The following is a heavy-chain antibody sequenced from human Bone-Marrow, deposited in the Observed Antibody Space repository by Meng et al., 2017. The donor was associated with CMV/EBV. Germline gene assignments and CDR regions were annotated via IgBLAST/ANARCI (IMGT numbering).Heavy chain of an antibody. CDR2: VDPEDGET. Sequence: KVSGYTFTDYYRHWVQQAPGKGLEWMGLVDPEDGETIYAEKFQGRVTITADTSTDTAYMELSSLRSEDTAVYYCARRGTRHLNWFDPWGQGTLVTVSS. CDR1: GYTFTDYY. V-gene: IGHV1-69-2*01. CDR3: ARRGTRHLNWFDP. D-gene: IGHD2-2*01. J-gene: IGHJ5*02.